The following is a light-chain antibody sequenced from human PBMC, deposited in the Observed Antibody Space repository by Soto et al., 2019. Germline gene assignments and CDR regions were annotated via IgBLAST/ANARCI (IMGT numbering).Light chain of an antibody. CDR2: AAS. V-gene: IGKV1-8*01. CDR3: QQYYSYPYT. Sequence: AIRMTQSPSSFSASTGDRVTITCRASQGISSYLAWYQQKPGKAPKLLIYAASTLQSGVPSRFSGSGSGTDFTLTISCLQSEDFATYYCQQYYSYPYTLGQGTKREIK. CDR1: QGISSY. J-gene: IGKJ2*01.